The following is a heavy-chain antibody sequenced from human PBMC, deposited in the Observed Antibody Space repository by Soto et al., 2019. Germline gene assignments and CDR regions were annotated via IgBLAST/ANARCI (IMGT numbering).Heavy chain of an antibody. D-gene: IGHD4-17*01. CDR1: GGSISSGGYY. J-gene: IGHJ4*02. CDR2: IYYSGST. Sequence: QVQLQESGPGLVKPSQTLSLTCTVSGGSISSGGYYWSWIRQHPGKGLEWIGYIYYSGSTYYNPALKSRVTISVDTSKNQFSLKLSSVTAADTAVYYCARVEGHGLYGDYPRDYWGQGTLVTVSS. V-gene: IGHV4-31*03. CDR3: ARVEGHGLYGDYPRDY.